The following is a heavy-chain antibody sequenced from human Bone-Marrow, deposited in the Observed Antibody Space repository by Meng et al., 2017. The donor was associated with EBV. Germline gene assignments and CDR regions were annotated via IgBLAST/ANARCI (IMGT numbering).Heavy chain of an antibody. V-gene: IGHV4-61*01. CDR1: GCSVTSGTYP. CDR2: IYDTGTT. J-gene: IGHJ4*02. D-gene: IGHD3-10*01. Sequence: QRSGPGLLTPSETFPLPLSVSGCSVTSGTYPWSWIRQAPGKGLEWIGYIYDTGTTIYNPSLKSRVSIFLETSKNLFSLKLNSVTTADTAVYYCAKSRSSTPGVVDYWGQGTLVTVSS. CDR3: AKSRSSTPGVVDY.